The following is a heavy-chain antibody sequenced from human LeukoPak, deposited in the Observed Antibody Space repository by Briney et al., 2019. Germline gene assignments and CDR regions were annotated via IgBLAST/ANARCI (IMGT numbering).Heavy chain of an antibody. CDR3: ARDHAPRNYVLRVYYYYGMDV. CDR1: GFTFSSYE. J-gene: IGHJ6*02. CDR2: ISSSGSTI. Sequence: GGSLRLSCAASGFTFSSYEMNWVRQAPGKGLEWVSYISSSGSTIYYADTVKGRFTISRDNAKNSLYLQMNSLRAEDTAVYYCARDHAPRNYVLRVYYYYGMDVWGQGTTVTVSS. D-gene: IGHD4-11*01. V-gene: IGHV3-48*03.